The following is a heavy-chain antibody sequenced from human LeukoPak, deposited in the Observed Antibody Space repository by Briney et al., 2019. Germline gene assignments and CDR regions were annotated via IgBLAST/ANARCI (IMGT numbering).Heavy chain of an antibody. J-gene: IGHJ4*02. CDR1: GVXVSGYW. V-gene: IGHV3-74*01. Sequence: GGSLRLSCAAFGVXVSGYWINWVRQAPGKGLVWLASINSDGSSTSHADSVKGRFTISRDNAKNTLYLQMNSLRVDDTAVYYCARDPKYGDLDYWGQGTLVTVSS. D-gene: IGHD4-17*01. CDR3: ARDPKYGDLDY. CDR2: INSDGSST.